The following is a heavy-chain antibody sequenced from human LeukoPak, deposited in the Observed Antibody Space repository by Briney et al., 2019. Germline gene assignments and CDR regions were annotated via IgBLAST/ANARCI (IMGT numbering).Heavy chain of an antibody. V-gene: IGHV3-21*01. CDR3: ASEWEKADY. CDR2: ISSSSSYI. D-gene: IGHD1-26*01. Sequence: PGGSLRLSCAASGFTFSSYSMNWVCQAPGKRLEWVSSISSSSSYIYYADSVKGRFTISRDNAKNSLYLQMNSLRAEDTAVYYCASEWEKADYWGQGTLVTVSS. CDR1: GFTFSSYS. J-gene: IGHJ4*02.